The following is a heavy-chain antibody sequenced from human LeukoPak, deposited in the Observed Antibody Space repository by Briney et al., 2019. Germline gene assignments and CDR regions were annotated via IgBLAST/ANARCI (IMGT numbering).Heavy chain of an antibody. CDR1: GFTFSSHE. Sequence: GGSLRLSCAASGFTFSSHEMNWVRQAPGKGLEWVSYISSSGSTIYYADSVKGRFTISRDNAKNSLYLQMNSLRAEDTAVYYCARDGSTTMVRGVINYYYGMDVWGQGTTVTVSS. CDR2: ISSSGSTI. CDR3: ARDGSTTMVRGVINYYYGMDV. J-gene: IGHJ6*02. D-gene: IGHD3-10*01. V-gene: IGHV3-48*03.